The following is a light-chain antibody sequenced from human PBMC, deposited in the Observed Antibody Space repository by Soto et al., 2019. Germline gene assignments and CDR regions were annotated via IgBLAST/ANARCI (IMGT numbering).Light chain of an antibody. Sequence: EIVMTQSPATLSVSPGERATLSCRASQSVSINLAWYQQKPGQAPRLLIYGASTRATGIPARFSGSGSGTEFTLTISSLHSEVVAVYYCQQYNNWPTFGHGTKVDIK. CDR2: GAS. J-gene: IGKJ3*01. CDR1: QSVSIN. CDR3: QQYNNWPT. V-gene: IGKV3-15*01.